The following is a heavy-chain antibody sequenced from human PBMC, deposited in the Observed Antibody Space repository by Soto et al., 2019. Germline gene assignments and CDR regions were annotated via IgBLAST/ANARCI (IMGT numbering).Heavy chain of an antibody. Sequence: GGSLRLSCAASGFTFSSYAMHWVRQAPGKGLEWVAVISYDGSNKYYADYVKGRFTISRDNSKNTLYLQMNSLRAEDTAVYYCARDALGSGIAAAGPLDYWGQGTLVTVSS. D-gene: IGHD6-13*01. V-gene: IGHV3-30-3*01. CDR2: ISYDGSNK. J-gene: IGHJ4*02. CDR1: GFTFSSYA. CDR3: ARDALGSGIAAAGPLDY.